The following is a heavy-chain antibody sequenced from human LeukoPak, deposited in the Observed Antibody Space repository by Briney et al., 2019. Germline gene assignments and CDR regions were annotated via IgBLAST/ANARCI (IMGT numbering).Heavy chain of an antibody. Sequence: SETLSLTCTVSGGSISSYYWSWIRQPAGKGLEWIGRIYASGSTNYNPSLKSRVTMSVDTSKNQFSLKLSSVTAADTAVYYCARAPGIFVVVTHTSYYYYYMDVWGKGTTVTVSS. CDR2: IYASGST. CDR1: GGSISSYY. J-gene: IGHJ6*03. CDR3: ARAPGIFVVVTHTSYYYYYMDV. D-gene: IGHD3-3*01. V-gene: IGHV4-4*07.